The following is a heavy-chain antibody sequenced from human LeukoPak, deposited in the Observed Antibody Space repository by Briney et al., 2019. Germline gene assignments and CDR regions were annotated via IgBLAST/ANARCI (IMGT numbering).Heavy chain of an antibody. Sequence: PGGSLRLSCVASGFTFTTYWMNWVRQAPGKGLEWISYITTSSSEIYYADSVKGRFTISRDNAKNSLYLQMNSLRDEDTAVYFCARRVVGAMPFDYWGQGTLVTVSS. V-gene: IGHV3-48*02. D-gene: IGHD1-26*01. CDR3: ARRVVGAMPFDY. CDR2: ITTSSSEI. CDR1: GFTFTTYW. J-gene: IGHJ4*02.